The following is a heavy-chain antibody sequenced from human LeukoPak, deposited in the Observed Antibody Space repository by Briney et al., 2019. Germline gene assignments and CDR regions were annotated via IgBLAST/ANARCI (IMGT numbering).Heavy chain of an antibody. V-gene: IGHV3-48*04. D-gene: IGHD2-2*01. CDR1: GFTFSSYS. CDR2: ISSTSSTI. J-gene: IGHJ6*03. CDR3: ARDGCSSTSCQPGYIYYYYMDV. Sequence: GGSLRLSCAASGFTFSSYSMNWVRQAPGQGLEWLSYISSTSSTIYYADSVKGRFTISRDNAKNSLYLQMNSLRAEDTAVYYCARDGCSSTSCQPGYIYYYYMDVWGKGTTVTVS.